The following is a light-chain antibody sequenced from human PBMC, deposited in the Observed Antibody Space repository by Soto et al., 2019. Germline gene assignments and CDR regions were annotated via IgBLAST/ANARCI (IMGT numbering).Light chain of an antibody. CDR3: QHYNRYSEA. V-gene: IGKV1-5*03. CDR2: TAS. J-gene: IGKJ1*01. CDR1: QTISSW. Sequence: DIQMTQSPSTLSGSVGDRVTITCRASQTISSWLAWYQQKPGKAPKPLIYTASTLKSGVPSRFSGSGSGTEFTLTISSLQPDDFATYYCQHYNRYSEAFGQGTKVELK.